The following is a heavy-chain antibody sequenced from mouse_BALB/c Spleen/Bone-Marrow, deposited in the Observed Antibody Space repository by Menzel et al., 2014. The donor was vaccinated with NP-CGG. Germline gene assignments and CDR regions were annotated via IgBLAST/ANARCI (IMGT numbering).Heavy chain of an antibody. V-gene: IGHV1-4*01. CDR3: AAGYYGNSGWFAY. CDR2: INPSSGYT. J-gene: IGHJ3*01. D-gene: IGHD2-1*01. Sequence: VKVVESGAELARPGASVKMSCKASGYTFTSYTMHWVKQRPGQGLEWIGYINPSSGYTNYNQKFKDKATLTADKSSSTAYMRLSSLTSEDSAVYYCAAGYYGNSGWFAYWGQGTLATVSA. CDR1: GYTFTSYT.